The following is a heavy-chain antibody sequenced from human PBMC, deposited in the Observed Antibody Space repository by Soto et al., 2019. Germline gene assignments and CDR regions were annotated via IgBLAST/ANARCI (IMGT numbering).Heavy chain of an antibody. CDR2: INPILGIA. CDR1: GYTFTGYN. V-gene: IGHV1-69*02. D-gene: IGHD5-18*01. J-gene: IGHJ4*02. Sequence: SVKVSCKTPGYTFTGYNIHWVRQAPGQRLEWMGWINPILGIANYAQKFQGRVTITADKSTSTAYMELSSLRSEDTAVYYCATPKPGIHHGSVWGQGTLVTVSS. CDR3: ATPKPGIHHGSV.